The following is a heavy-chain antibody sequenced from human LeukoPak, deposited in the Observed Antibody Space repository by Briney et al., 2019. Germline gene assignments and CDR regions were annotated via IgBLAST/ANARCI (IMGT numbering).Heavy chain of an antibody. V-gene: IGHV3-15*01. CDR2: IKSKADGGTT. CDR1: GFTFSNAW. Sequence: GGSLRLPCAASGFTFSNAWMSWVRQAPGKGLEWFGRIKSKADGGTTDYAAPVKGRFTISRDDSKNTLYLQMNSLKTEDTAVYYCTTVEVITDVWGKGTTVTVSS. J-gene: IGHJ6*04. CDR3: TTVEVITDV. D-gene: IGHD1-14*01.